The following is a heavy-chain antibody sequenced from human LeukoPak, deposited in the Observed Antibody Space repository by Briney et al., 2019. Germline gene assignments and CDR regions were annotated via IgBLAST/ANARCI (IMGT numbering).Heavy chain of an antibody. CDR2: ISWNSGSI. D-gene: IGHD6-19*01. Sequence: PGRSLRLSCAASGFTFDDYAMHWVRQAPGKGLEWVSGISWNSGSIGYADSVKGRFTISRDNAKNSLYPQMNSLRAEDMALYYCAKAHSTPVAGIGDDAFDIWGQGTMVTVSS. J-gene: IGHJ3*02. CDR3: AKAHSTPVAGIGDDAFDI. CDR1: GFTFDDYA. V-gene: IGHV3-9*03.